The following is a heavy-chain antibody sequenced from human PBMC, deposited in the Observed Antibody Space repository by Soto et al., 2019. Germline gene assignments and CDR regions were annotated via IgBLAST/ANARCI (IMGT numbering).Heavy chain of an antibody. CDR2: ISAYNGNT. V-gene: IGHV1-18*01. Sequence: PGESLKISCKASGYTFTSYGISWVRQAPGQGLEWMGWISAYNGNTNYAQKLQGRVTMTTDTSTSTAYMELRSLRSDDTAVYYCARDLSKRITIFGVDPPSAFDIWGQGTMVTVS. J-gene: IGHJ3*02. CDR1: GYTFTSYG. CDR3: ARDLSKRITIFGVDPPSAFDI. D-gene: IGHD3-3*01.